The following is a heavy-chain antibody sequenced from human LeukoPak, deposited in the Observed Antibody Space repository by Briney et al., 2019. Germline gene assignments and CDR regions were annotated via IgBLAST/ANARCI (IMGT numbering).Heavy chain of an antibody. CDR1: GYTFTGYF. Sequence: ASVKVSCKASGYTFTGYFIDWVRQAPGQGLEWMGWINSDSGGTNYAQKFQGRVTMTRDASTSTAYMELSSLRSDDTAFYYCARDTITVTTPYFDYWGQGTLVTVPS. CDR2: INSDSGGT. J-gene: IGHJ4*02. D-gene: IGHD4-17*01. CDR3: ARDTITVTTPYFDY. V-gene: IGHV1-2*02.